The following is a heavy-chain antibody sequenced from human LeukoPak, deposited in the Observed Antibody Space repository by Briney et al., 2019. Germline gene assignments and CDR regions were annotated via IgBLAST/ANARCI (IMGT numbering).Heavy chain of an antibody. D-gene: IGHD5-12*01. CDR3: ARDRAIKAEWLRIGHNWFDP. Sequence: GGSLRLSCAASGFTFSSYSMNWVRQAPGKGLEWVSYISSSSSTIYYADSVKGRFTISRDNAKNSLYLQMNSLRAEDTAVYYCARDRAIKAEWLRIGHNWFDPWGQGTLVTVSS. CDR2: ISSSSSTI. CDR1: GFTFSSYS. V-gene: IGHV3-48*04. J-gene: IGHJ5*02.